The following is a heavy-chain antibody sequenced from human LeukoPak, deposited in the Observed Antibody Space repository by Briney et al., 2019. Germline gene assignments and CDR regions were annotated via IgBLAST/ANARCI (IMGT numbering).Heavy chain of an antibody. CDR1: GFTFSDYY. Sequence: GGSLRLSCAASGFTFSDYYMSWIRQAPGKGLEWVSYISSSGSTIYYADSVKGRFTISRDNAKNSLYLQMNSLRAEDTAVYYCARDGFFDGGWYAGVYYYMDVWGKGTTVTVSS. CDR3: ARDGFFDGGWYAGVYYYMDV. CDR2: ISSSGSTI. D-gene: IGHD6-19*01. V-gene: IGHV3-11*04. J-gene: IGHJ6*03.